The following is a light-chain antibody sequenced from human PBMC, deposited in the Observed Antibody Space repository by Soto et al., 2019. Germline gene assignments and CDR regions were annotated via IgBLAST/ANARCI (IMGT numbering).Light chain of an antibody. V-gene: IGKV1-33*01. Sequence: DIQMTQSASSLSASVGDRVTITCQASQVISNYLNWYQQKPGKAPKLLIYAASNLESGVPSRFSGSGSGTDFTFTISSLQPGDIATYYCQQYDNLPFTFGPGTKVDIK. CDR3: QQYDNLPFT. CDR2: AAS. CDR1: QVISNY. J-gene: IGKJ3*01.